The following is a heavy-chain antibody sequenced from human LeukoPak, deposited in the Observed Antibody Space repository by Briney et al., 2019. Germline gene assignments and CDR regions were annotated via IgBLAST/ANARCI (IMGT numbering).Heavy chain of an antibody. J-gene: IGHJ3*02. CDR3: AREARPDSSGYYYDAFDI. CDR2: IKQDGSEK. CDR1: GFTFSNYG. V-gene: IGHV3-7*01. D-gene: IGHD3-22*01. Sequence: GGSLRLSCAASGFTFSNYGMNWVRQAPGKGLEWVANIKQDGSEKYYVDSVKGRFTISRDNAKNSLYLQMNSLRAEDTAVYYCAREARPDSSGYYYDAFDIWGQGTMVTVSS.